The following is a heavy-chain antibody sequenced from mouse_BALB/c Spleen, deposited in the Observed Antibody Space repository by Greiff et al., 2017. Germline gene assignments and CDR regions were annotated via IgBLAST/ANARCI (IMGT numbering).Heavy chain of an antibody. J-gene: IGHJ2*01. CDR2: ISSGGSYT. Sequence: EVQRVESGGGLVKPGGSLKLSCAASGFTFSSYAMSWVRQTPEKRLEWVATISSGGSYTYYPDSVKGRFTISRDNAKNTLYLQMSSLRSEDTAMYYCARQEELGRFDYWGQGTTLTVSS. V-gene: IGHV5-9-3*01. CDR1: GFTFSSYA. CDR3: ARQEELGRFDY. D-gene: IGHD4-1*01.